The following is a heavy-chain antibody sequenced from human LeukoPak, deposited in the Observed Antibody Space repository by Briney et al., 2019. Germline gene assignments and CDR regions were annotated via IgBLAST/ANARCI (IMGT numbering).Heavy chain of an antibody. J-gene: IGHJ3*02. Sequence: QTGGSLRLSCAASGFTFSSYAMSWVRQAPAKGLEWVSAISGSGGSTYYADSVKGRFTISRDNSKNTLYLQMNSLRAEDTAVYYCAKDWSGYDAFDIWGQGTMVTVSS. V-gene: IGHV3-23*01. D-gene: IGHD3-3*01. CDR1: GFTFSSYA. CDR3: AKDWSGYDAFDI. CDR2: ISGSGGST.